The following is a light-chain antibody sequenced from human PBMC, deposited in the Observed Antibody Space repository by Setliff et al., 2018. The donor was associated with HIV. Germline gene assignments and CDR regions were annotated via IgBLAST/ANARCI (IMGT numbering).Light chain of an antibody. Sequence: KRVTISCSGSHSNIGTNTVTWYQQLPGTAPKLLIYSDHQRPSGVPDRFSASKSGTSASLAISGLQSEDEADYYCVSWDDSPVFGGGTKVTVL. CDR2: SDH. V-gene: IGLV1-44*01. CDR3: VSWDDSPV. J-gene: IGLJ3*02. CDR1: HSNIGTNT.